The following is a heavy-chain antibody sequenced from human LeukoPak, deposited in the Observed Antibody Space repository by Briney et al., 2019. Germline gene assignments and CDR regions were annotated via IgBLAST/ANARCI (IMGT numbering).Heavy chain of an antibody. CDR1: GFTFRTYD. CDR3: IRGGDGFDP. J-gene: IGHJ5*02. Sequence: GGSLRLSCAASGFTFRTYDMHWVSQVAGKSLEWVSAIATCGDTYYAGSVKGRFTISREDAKNSSYLQMNSLRAGDTAVYYCIRGGDGFDPWGQGTLVTVSS. CDR2: IATCGDT. D-gene: IGHD3-16*01. V-gene: IGHV3-13*01.